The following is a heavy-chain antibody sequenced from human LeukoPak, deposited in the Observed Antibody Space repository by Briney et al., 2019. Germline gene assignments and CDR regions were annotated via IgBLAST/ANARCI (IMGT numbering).Heavy chain of an antibody. D-gene: IGHD3-3*01. CDR3: ARGINAYDLFFDY. J-gene: IGHJ4*02. V-gene: IGHV1-69*05. CDR2: IIPIFGTA. CDR1: GGTFSSYA. Sequence: ASVKVSCKASGGTFSSYAISWVRQAPGQGLEWMGRIIPIFGTANYAQKFQGRDTITTDESTSTAYMELSSLRSEDTAVYYCARGINAYDLFFDYWGQGTLVTVSS.